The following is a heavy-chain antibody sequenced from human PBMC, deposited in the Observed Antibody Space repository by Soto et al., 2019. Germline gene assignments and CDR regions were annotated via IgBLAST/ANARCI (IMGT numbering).Heavy chain of an antibody. D-gene: IGHD2-15*01. J-gene: IGHJ6*02. CDR3: ARDRGYDAHDYYYNAMDV. CDR2: IRGFSPYT. Sequence: EVQLVESGGGLVKPGGSLRLSCISSGFTFRTYTMNWVRQAPGKGLEWVSGIRGFSPYTFYAVSVKGRFTISRDNAKNSLYLQMNSLRAEDKAVYYCARDRGYDAHDYYYNAMDVWGQGTTVTVSS. CDR1: GFTFRTYT. V-gene: IGHV3-21*01.